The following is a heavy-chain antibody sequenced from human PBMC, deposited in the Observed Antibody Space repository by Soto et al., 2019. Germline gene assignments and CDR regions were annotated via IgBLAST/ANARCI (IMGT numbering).Heavy chain of an antibody. CDR2: IYYSGST. J-gene: IGHJ4*02. D-gene: IGHD6-13*01. Sequence: SETLSLTCTVSGGSISSSSYYWGWIRQPLGKGLEWIGSIYYSGSTYYNPSLKSRVTISVDTSKNQFSLKLSSVTAADTAVYYCARFLFASGKLVPVPTDYWGQGTLVTVSS. CDR3: ARFLFASGKLVPVPTDY. V-gene: IGHV4-39*01. CDR1: GGSISSSSYY.